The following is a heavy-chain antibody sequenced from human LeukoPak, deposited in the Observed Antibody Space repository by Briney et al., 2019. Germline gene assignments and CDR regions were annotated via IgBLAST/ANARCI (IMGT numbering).Heavy chain of an antibody. J-gene: IGHJ4*02. Sequence: GRSLRLSCAASGFTFSSYAMHWVRQAPGKGLEWVAVISYDGSNKYYADSVKGRFTISRDNSKNTLYLQMNSLRAEDTAVYYCARPYYYDSSGYYLDFWGQGTLVTVSS. V-gene: IGHV3-30*04. CDR3: ARPYYYDSSGYYLDF. CDR1: GFTFSSYA. CDR2: ISYDGSNK. D-gene: IGHD3-22*01.